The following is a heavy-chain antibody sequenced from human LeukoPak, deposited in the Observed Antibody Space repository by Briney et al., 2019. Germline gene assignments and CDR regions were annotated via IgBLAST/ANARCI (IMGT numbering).Heavy chain of an antibody. J-gene: IGHJ4*02. V-gene: IGHV1-69*13. Sequence: GASVKVSCKASGGTFSSYAISWVRQAPGQGLEWMGGIIPIFGTANYAQKFQGRVTIAADESTSTAYMELRSLRSDDTAVYYCARAGSYYLGYFDYWGQGTLVTVSS. CDR1: GGTFSSYA. CDR3: ARAGSYYLGYFDY. CDR2: IIPIFGTA. D-gene: IGHD1-26*01.